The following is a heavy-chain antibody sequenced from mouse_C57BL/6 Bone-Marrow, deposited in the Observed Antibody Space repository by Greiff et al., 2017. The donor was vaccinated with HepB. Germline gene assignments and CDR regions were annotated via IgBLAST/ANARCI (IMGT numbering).Heavy chain of an antibody. CDR2: IYPGNSDT. V-gene: IGHV1-5*01. CDR3: TRSRLYYYGSSSYYFDY. J-gene: IGHJ2*01. CDR1: GYTFTSYW. D-gene: IGHD1-1*01. Sequence: EVKLVESGTVLARPGASVKMSCKTSGYTFTSYWMHWVKQRPGQGLEWIGAIYPGNSDTSYNQKFKGKAKLTAVTSASTAYMELSSLTNEDSAVYYCTRSRLYYYGSSSYYFDYWGQGTTLTVSS.